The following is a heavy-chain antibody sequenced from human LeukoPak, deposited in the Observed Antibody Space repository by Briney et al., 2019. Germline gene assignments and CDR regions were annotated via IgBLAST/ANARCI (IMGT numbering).Heavy chain of an antibody. CDR3: ARVRLGELSTDFDY. CDR2: IYYSGGT. CDR1: GGSISSGGYY. J-gene: IGHJ4*02. V-gene: IGHV4-31*03. D-gene: IGHD3-16*02. Sequence: SETLSLTCTVSGGSISSGGYYWSWIRQHPGKGLEWIGYIYYSGGTYYNPSLKSRVTISVDTSKNQFSLKLSSVTAADTAVYYCARVRLGELSTDFDYWGQGTLVTVSS.